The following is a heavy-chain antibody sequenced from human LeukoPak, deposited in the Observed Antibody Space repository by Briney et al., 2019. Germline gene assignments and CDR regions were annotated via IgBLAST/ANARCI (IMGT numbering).Heavy chain of an antibody. CDR1: GYTFTMYY. J-gene: IGHJ5*02. Sequence: ASVTVSFKASGYTFTMYYLYWMRQAPGQGREWMGLINPSGGSTRYAQKFQGRVTMTRDTSTSTVYMELSSLRSEDTAVYYCARDNSVEDTAWWFDHWGQGTLVTVSS. CDR3: ARDNSVEDTAWWFDH. D-gene: IGHD4-23*01. CDR2: INPSGGST. V-gene: IGHV1-46*01.